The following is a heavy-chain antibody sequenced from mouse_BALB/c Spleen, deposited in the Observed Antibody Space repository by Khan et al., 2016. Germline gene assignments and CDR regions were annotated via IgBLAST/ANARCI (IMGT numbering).Heavy chain of an antibody. J-gene: IGHJ2*01. D-gene: IGHD2-4*01. V-gene: IGHV1-87*01. Sequence: VELVESGAELARPGASVKLSCKASGYTFTSYWMQWVKQRPGQGLEWIGAIYPRDGDTRYTQKFKGKATLTADKSSSTAYMQLSSLASEDSAVYYCARGNSYYDYDYWGQGTTLTVSS. CDR2: IYPRDGDT. CDR3: ARGNSYYDYDY. CDR1: GYTFTSYW.